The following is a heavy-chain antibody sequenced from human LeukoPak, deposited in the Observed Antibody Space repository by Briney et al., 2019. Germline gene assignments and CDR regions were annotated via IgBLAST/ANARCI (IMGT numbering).Heavy chain of an antibody. D-gene: IGHD3-10*01. J-gene: IGHJ3*02. CDR3: ARALGFGESTDAFDI. CDR1: GGSFSGYY. CDR2: INHSGST. V-gene: IGHV4-34*01. Sequence: SETLSLTCAVYGGSFSGYYWSWIRQPPGKGLEWIGEINHSGSTNYNPSLKSRVTISVDTSKNQFSLKLSSVTAADTAVYYCARALGFGESTDAFDIWGQGTMVTVSS.